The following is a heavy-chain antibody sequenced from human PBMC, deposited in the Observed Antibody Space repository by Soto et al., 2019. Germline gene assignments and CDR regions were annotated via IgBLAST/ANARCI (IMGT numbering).Heavy chain of an antibody. CDR1: GGSFSGYY. CDR2: INHSGST. J-gene: IGHJ4*02. D-gene: IGHD3-16*02. V-gene: IGHV4-34*01. CDR3: ARGIAYDYVWGSYRSCFDY. Sequence: SETLSLTCAVYGGSFSGYYWSWIRQPPGKGLEWIGEINHSGSTNHNPSLKSRVTLSVDTSKNQFSLKLSSVTAADTAVYYCARGIAYDYVWGSYRSCFDYWGQGALVTVSS.